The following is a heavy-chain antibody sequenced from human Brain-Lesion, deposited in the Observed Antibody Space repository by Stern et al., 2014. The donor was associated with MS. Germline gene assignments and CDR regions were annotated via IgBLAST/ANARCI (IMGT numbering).Heavy chain of an antibody. CDR1: GFTFDDYA. CDR2: ISWNSGTI. V-gene: IGHV3-9*01. CDR3: ARDITGSSAYFAY. D-gene: IGHD1-14*01. J-gene: IGHJ4*02. Sequence: EVHLVESGGDLVQPGRSLRLSCAAFGFTFDDYAMHWVRQGPGKGLVWVAGISWNSGTIGYADSVKGRFTTSRDNAYSSLYLQMNSLRPEDTALYYCARDITGSSAYFAYWGQGTLVTVSS.